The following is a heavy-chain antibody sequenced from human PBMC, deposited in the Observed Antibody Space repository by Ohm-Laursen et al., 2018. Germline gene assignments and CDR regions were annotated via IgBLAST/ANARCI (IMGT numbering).Heavy chain of an antibody. CDR3: AKDVGVAFAYDS. J-gene: IGHJ4*02. Sequence: SLRLSCAASGFNFNTYEMNWVRQAPGKGLEWVAVVSYDERYKNYVDSVKGQFTVSRDNSKDTLYLQMNSLRNEDTAIYYCAKDVGVAFAYDSWGQGTLVTVSS. V-gene: IGHV3-30*18. D-gene: IGHD2-15*01. CDR1: GFNFNTYE. CDR2: VSYDERYK.